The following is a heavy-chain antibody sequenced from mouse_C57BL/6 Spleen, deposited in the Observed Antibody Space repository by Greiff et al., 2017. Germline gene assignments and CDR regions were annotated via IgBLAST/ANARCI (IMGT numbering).Heavy chain of an antibody. CDR2: ISDGGSYT. D-gene: IGHD4-1*01. CDR3: ARDPGKYFDY. J-gene: IGHJ2*01. CDR1: GFTFSSYA. V-gene: IGHV5-4*01. Sequence: VQLKESGGGLVKPGGSLKLSCAASGFTFSSYAMSWVRQTPEKRLEWVATISDGGSYTYYPDNVKGRFTISRDNAKNNLYLQMSHLKSEDTAMYYCARDPGKYFDYWGQGTTLTVSS.